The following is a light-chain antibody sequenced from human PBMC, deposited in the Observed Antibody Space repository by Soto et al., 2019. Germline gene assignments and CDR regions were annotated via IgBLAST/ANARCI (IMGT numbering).Light chain of an antibody. J-gene: IGLJ1*01. CDR3: SSFASTHTYV. V-gene: IGLV2-14*01. CDR2: EVN. Sequence: QSALTQPASVSGSPGQSITISCTGTSSDVAFYNHVSWYQQHPGKAPKLLIYEVNNRPSGVSHRFSRSKSGNTASLTISGLQAEDEAYYYCSSFASTHTYVFGTGTKLTVL. CDR1: SSDVAFYNH.